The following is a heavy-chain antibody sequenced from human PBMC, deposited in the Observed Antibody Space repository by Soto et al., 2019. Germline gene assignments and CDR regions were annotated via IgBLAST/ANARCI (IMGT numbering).Heavy chain of an antibody. V-gene: IGHV3-30-3*01. Sequence: GGSLRLSCAASGFTFSSYEMHWVRQAPGKGLEWVAVISFDGSNKYYAESVKGRFTISRDNSKNTLNLQMNSLRAEDTAVYYCVRDLMRQWVVTEYHYYYGMDVWGQGTTVTVSS. CDR3: VRDLMRQWVVTEYHYYYGMDV. J-gene: IGHJ6*02. CDR2: ISFDGSNK. CDR1: GFTFSSYE. D-gene: IGHD6-19*01.